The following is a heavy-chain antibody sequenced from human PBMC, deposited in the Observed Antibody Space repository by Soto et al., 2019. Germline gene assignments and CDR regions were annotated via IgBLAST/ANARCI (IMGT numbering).Heavy chain of an antibody. Sequence: QVQLVQSGAEVKKPGASVKVSCKASGYTFTSYGISWVRQAPGQGLEWMGWISAYNGNTNYAQKLQGRVTMTTDTSTSKAYMELRSMRSDDTAVFYCARETAYDYIWGSYRHDAFDIWGQGTMVTVSS. V-gene: IGHV1-18*01. CDR2: ISAYNGNT. J-gene: IGHJ3*02. CDR3: ARETAYDYIWGSYRHDAFDI. CDR1: GYTFTSYG. D-gene: IGHD3-16*02.